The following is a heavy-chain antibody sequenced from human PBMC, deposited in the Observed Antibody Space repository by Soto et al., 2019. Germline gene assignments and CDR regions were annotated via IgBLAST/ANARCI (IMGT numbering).Heavy chain of an antibody. D-gene: IGHD3-22*01. CDR2: IXSGGDX. J-gene: IGHJ3*02. Sequence: GSLRLSCAPSEFTFTTYAMSWVRQAPGKGLEWVSGIXSGGDXHNADDGEGRXXISRDSSXXKLYMQMNNLRAEETATYYCAKDYSSGYYAFDIWGRGTMVTVSS. CDR3: AKDYSSGYYAFDI. CDR1: EFTFTTYA. V-gene: IGHV3-23*01.